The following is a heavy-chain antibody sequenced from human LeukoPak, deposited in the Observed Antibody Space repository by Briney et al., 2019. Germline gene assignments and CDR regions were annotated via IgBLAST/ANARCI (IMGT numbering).Heavy chain of an antibody. CDR3: ATARVDSSGYYYNY. CDR2: FDPEDGET. Sequence: ASVKVSCKVSGYTLTELSMQWVRQAPGQGLEWMGGFDPEDGETIYAQKFQGRVTMTEETSTDTAYMELSSLRSEDTAVYYCATARVDSSGYYYNYWGQGTLVTVSS. V-gene: IGHV1-24*01. CDR1: GYTLTELS. J-gene: IGHJ4*01. D-gene: IGHD3-22*01.